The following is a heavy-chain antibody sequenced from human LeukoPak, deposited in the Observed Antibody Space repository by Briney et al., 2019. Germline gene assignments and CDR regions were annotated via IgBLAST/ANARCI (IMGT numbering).Heavy chain of an antibody. CDR2: IYYSGST. CDR3: ARSMGHTYYDFWSGSNKFDY. CDR1: GGSISSDIYY. J-gene: IGHJ4*02. Sequence: SETLSLTCTVSGGSISSDIYYWGWIRQPPGKGLEWIGSIYYSGSTYYNPSLKSRVTISVDTSKNQSSLRLSSVTAADTAVYYCARSMGHTYYDFWSGSNKFDYWGQGTLVTVSS. D-gene: IGHD3-3*01. V-gene: IGHV4-39*01.